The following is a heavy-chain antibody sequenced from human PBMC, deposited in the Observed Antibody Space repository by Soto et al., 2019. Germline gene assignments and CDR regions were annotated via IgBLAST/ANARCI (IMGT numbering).Heavy chain of an antibody. CDR2: ISSNGGST. Sequence: GGSLRLSCSASAFTFSSYAMHWVRQAPGKGLEYVSAISSNGGSTYYADSVKGRFTISRDNSKNTLYLQMSSLRAEDTAVYYCVKDYYDTPDGWFDPWGQGTLVTVSS. CDR1: AFTFSSYA. D-gene: IGHD3-22*01. CDR3: VKDYYDTPDGWFDP. J-gene: IGHJ5*02. V-gene: IGHV3-64D*06.